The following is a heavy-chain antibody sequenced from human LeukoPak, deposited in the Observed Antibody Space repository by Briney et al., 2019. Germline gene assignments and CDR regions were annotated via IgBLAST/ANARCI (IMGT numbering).Heavy chain of an antibody. CDR3: ARGGLLSLLDY. Sequence: SETLSLTCTVSGGSISSSSYYWGWIRQPPGKGLEWIGSIYYSGSTYYNPSLKSRVTISVDTSKNQFSLKLSSVTAADTAVYYCARGGLLSLLDYWGQGTLVTVSP. V-gene: IGHV4-39*01. CDR1: GGSISSSSYY. D-gene: IGHD2/OR15-2a*01. CDR2: IYYSGST. J-gene: IGHJ4*02.